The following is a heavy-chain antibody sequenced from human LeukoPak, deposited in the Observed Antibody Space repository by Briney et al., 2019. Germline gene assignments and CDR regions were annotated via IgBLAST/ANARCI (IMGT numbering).Heavy chain of an antibody. CDR3: ARVPNLGELSHLDY. V-gene: IGHV4-39*07. D-gene: IGHD3-16*02. CDR1: GGSISSSSYY. J-gene: IGHJ4*02. CDR2: IYYSGST. Sequence: SETLSLTCTVSGGSISSSSYYWGWIRQPPGKGLEWIGSIYYSGSTYYNPSLKSRVTISVDTSKNQFSLKLSSVTAADTAVYYRARVPNLGELSHLDYWGQGTLVTVSS.